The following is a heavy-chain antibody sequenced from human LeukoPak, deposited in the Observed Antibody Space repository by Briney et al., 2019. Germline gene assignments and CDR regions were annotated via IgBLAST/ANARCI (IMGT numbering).Heavy chain of an antibody. CDR3: ARGVITFGGVIVDFDY. D-gene: IGHD3-16*02. CDR1: GFTFSSYS. J-gene: IGHJ4*02. Sequence: GGSLRLSCAASGFTFSSYSMNWVRQAPGKGLEWVSSISSSSSCIYYADSVKGRFTISRDNAKNSLYLQMNSLRAEDTAVYYCARGVITFGGVIVDFDYWGQGTLVTVSS. V-gene: IGHV3-21*01. CDR2: ISSSSSCI.